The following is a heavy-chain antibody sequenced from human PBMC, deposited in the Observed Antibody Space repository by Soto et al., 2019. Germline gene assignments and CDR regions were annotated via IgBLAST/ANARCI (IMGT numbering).Heavy chain of an antibody. CDR2: ISWNSGNI. J-gene: IGHJ3*02. CDR1: GFTFDDYA. Sequence: GGSLRLSCAASGFTFDDYAMHWVRQAPGKGLEWVSGISWNSGNIGYADSVKGRFTISRDNAKNSLYLQMNSLRDEDTALYYCAKDIQAYTFSAFDIWGQGTMVTVSS. D-gene: IGHD4-4*01. V-gene: IGHV3-9*01. CDR3: AKDIQAYTFSAFDI.